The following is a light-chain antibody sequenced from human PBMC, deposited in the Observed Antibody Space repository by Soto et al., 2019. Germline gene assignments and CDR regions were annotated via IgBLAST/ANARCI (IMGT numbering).Light chain of an antibody. J-gene: IGLJ3*02. CDR3: AAWDDSLSGPV. CDR2: RND. Sequence: QSLLTNPPSASGTPGQRVTISCSGSSSNIGSNFGYWYQQFPGMAPKLLIYRNDQRPSGVPDRFSGSKSGTSASLAISGLRSEDEADYYCAAWDDSLSGPVFGGGTKVTVL. CDR1: SSNIGSNF. V-gene: IGLV1-47*01.